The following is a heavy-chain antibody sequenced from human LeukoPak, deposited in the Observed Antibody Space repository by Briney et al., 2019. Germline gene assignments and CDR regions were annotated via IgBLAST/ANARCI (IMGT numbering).Heavy chain of an antibody. J-gene: IGHJ3*02. CDR1: GASISSYY. Sequence: PSETLSLTCTVSGASISSYYWSWIRQPPGKGLEWIGYIYYSGSTSYSPSLKSRVTISVDTSKNQFSLKLSSVTAADAAVYYCARFKSGSPFPESFDIWGQGTMVTVSS. D-gene: IGHD1-26*01. CDR2: IYYSGST. CDR3: ARFKSGSPFPESFDI. V-gene: IGHV4-59*01.